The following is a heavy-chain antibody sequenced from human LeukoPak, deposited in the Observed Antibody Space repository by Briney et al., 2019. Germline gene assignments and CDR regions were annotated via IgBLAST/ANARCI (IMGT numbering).Heavy chain of an antibody. V-gene: IGHV3-33*01. CDR2: IWYDGSNK. CDR1: GFTFSGCG. CDR3: ARPPMVRGVIITGDDVFDI. D-gene: IGHD3-10*01. Sequence: GGSLRLSCAASGFTFSGCGMHWVRQAPGKGLEWVAVIWYDGSNKYYADSVKGRFTISRDNSKNTLYLQMNSLKAEDTAVYYCARPPMVRGVIITGDDVFDIWGQGTMVTVSS. J-gene: IGHJ3*02.